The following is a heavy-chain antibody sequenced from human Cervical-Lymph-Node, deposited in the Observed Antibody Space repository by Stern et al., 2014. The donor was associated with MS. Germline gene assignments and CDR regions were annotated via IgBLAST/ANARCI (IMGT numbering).Heavy chain of an antibody. D-gene: IGHD2-2*01. CDR3: ARGDIVVVPAAPTYGMDV. J-gene: IGHJ6*02. CDR2: ISAYNCNT. V-gene: IGHV1-18*04. Sequence: VQLVDSGAEVKKPGASVKVSCKASGYTFTSYGISWVRPAPGQGLEWMGWISAYNCNTNYAQKLQGRVTMTPDTSTSTAYMELRSRRSDDTAVYYCARGDIVVVPAAPTYGMDVWGQGTTVTVSS. CDR1: GYTFTSYG.